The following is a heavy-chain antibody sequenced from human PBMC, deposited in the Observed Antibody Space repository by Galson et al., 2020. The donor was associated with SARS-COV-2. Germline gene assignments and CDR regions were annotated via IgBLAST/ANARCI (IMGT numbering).Heavy chain of an antibody. CDR3: ARLDPEYDFWSGYYTGVAEGGFDY. CDR2: INTNTGNP. Sequence: ASVKVSCKASGYTFTSYAMNWVRQAPGQGLEWMGWINTNTGNPTYAQGFTGRFVFSLDTSVSTAYLQISSLKAEDTAVYYCARLDPEYDFWSGYYTGVAEGGFDYWGQGTLVTVSS. J-gene: IGHJ4*02. V-gene: IGHV7-4-1*02. D-gene: IGHD3-3*01. CDR1: GYTFTSYA.